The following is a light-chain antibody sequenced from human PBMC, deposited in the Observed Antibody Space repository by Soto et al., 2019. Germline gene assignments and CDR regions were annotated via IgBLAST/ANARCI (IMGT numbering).Light chain of an antibody. CDR2: DAP. Sequence: EIMLTLSLGTLSLSTRERATLSCRASQSVTSTHLAWYRQKPCPAPRLLIYDAPTTATGIPDRFSGSGSGTDFTLTICCLQSEDFALYYCQQDNNWPQTFGQG. V-gene: IGKV3D-15*01. CDR1: QSVTSTH. CDR3: QQDNNWPQT. J-gene: IGKJ1*01.